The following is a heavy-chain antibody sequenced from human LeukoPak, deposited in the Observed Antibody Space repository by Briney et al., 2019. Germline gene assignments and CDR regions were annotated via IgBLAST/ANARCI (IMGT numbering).Heavy chain of an antibody. D-gene: IGHD6-19*01. J-gene: IGHJ4*02. CDR1: GFTFSSYV. V-gene: IGHV3-23*01. CDR2: ISGSGGGT. CDR3: AKHAGSGWYSDLDH. Sequence: GGSLRLSCGASGFTFSSYVMSWVRQAPGKGLEWVSAISGSGGGTFYADSVKGRFTVSRDNSKNTLYLQMNSLRAEDTALYYCAKHAGSGWYSDLDHWGQGTLVTVSS.